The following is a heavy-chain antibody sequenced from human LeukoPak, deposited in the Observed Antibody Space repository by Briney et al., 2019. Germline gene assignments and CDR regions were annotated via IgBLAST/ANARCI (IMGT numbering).Heavy chain of an antibody. J-gene: IGHJ6*03. CDR2: INHSGST. D-gene: IGHD5-18*01. CDR1: GGSISSYY. CDR3: ARDKQLWLELSYYYYYMDV. V-gene: IGHV4-34*01. Sequence: PSETLSLTCTVSGGSISSYYWSWIRQPPGKGLEWIGEINHSGSTNYNPSLKSRVTISVDTSKNQFSLKLSSVTAADTAVYYCARDKQLWLELSYYYYYMDVWGKGTTVTVSS.